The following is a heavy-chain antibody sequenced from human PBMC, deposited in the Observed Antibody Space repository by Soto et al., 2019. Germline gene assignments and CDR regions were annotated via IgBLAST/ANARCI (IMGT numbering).Heavy chain of an antibody. Sequence: PGGSLRLSCAASGFTFSDYYMSWIRQAPGKGLEWVSYISSSSSYTNYADSVKGRFTISRDNAKNSLYLQMNSLRAEDTAVYYCARGGGYSEPLGGYYYYGMDVWGQGSSVTVSS. CDR2: ISSSSSYT. J-gene: IGHJ6*02. CDR1: GFTFSDYY. CDR3: ARGGGYSEPLGGYYYYGMDV. V-gene: IGHV3-11*06. D-gene: IGHD2-15*01.